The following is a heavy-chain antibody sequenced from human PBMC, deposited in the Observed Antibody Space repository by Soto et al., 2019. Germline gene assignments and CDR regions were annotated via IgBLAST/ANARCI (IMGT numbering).Heavy chain of an antibody. Sequence: GSLRLSCAASGFTFSSYAMSWVRQAPGKGLEWVSAISGSGGSTYYADSVKGRFTISRDNSKNTLYLQMNSLRAEDTAVYYCAKASPWELXRRRDYYDSSGYYYFDYWGQGTLVTVSS. J-gene: IGHJ4*02. CDR2: ISGSGGST. CDR3: AKASPWELXRRRDYYDSSGYYYFDY. D-gene: IGHD3-22*01. CDR1: GFTFSSYA. V-gene: IGHV3-23*01.